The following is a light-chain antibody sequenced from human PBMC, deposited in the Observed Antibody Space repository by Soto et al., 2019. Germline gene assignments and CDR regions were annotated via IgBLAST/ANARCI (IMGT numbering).Light chain of an antibody. CDR2: GAS. V-gene: IGKV3-20*01. J-gene: IGKJ3*01. Sequence: EIVLTQSPGTLSLSPGERATLSCRATQSVSSNYLAWYQQKSGQAPRLLIYGASSRATGIPDRFSGTGSGTDFALTISRLETDDSAVYYCQQYGGSPGLFTFGPGTKVDIK. CDR1: QSVSSNY. CDR3: QQYGGSPGLFT.